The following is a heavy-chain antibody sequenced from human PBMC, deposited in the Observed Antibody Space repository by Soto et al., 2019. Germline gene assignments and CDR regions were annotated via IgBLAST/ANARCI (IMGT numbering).Heavy chain of an antibody. CDR1: RFTFSSYD. J-gene: IGHJ6*02. D-gene: IGHD1-26*01. CDR3: ARVNSGYDYGMDV. CDR2: ISYDGSNK. Sequence: QVQLVESGGGVVQPGRSLRLSCAASRFTFSSYDMHWVRQAPGKGLEWVALISYDGSNKYYADSVKGRFTISRDNSKNTLSLQMNSLRAEDTAVYHCARVNSGYDYGMDVWGQGTTVTVAS. V-gene: IGHV3-30-3*01.